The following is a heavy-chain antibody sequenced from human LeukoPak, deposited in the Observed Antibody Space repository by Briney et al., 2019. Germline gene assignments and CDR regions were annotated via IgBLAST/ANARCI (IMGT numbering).Heavy chain of an antibody. D-gene: IGHD4-11*01. CDR2: ISAYNGNT. CDR3: ASLSTVTTGY. V-gene: IGHV1-18*01. Sequence: GASVKVSCKASGYTFTSYGISWVRQAPGQGLEWMGWISAYNGNTNYAQKFQGRVTITADESTSTAYMELSSLRSEDTAVYYCASLSTVTTGYWGQGTLVTVSS. J-gene: IGHJ4*02. CDR1: GYTFTSYG.